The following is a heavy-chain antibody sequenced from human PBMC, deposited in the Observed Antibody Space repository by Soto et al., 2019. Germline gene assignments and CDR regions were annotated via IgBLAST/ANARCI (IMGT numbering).Heavy chain of an antibody. CDR3: TSGGKWLVNNWFDP. J-gene: IGHJ5*02. D-gene: IGHD6-19*01. Sequence: EVQLVESGGGLVKPGRSLRLSCTASGFTFGDYAMSWFRQAPGKGLEWVGFIRSKAYGGTTEYAVSVKGRFTISRDDSKSIAYLQMNSLKTEDTAVYYCTSGGKWLVNNWFDPWGQGTLVTVSS. CDR1: GFTFGDYA. V-gene: IGHV3-49*05. CDR2: IRSKAYGGTT.